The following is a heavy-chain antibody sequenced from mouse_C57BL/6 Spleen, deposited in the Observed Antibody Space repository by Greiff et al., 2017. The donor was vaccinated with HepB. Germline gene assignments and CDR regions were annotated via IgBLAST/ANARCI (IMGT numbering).Heavy chain of an antibody. CDR1: GYTFTSYW. V-gene: IGHV1-69*01. Sequence: QVQLQQPGAELVMPGASVKLSCKASGYTFTSYWMHWVKQRPGQGLEWIGEIDPSDSYTNYNQKFKGKSTLTVDKTSSTAYMQLSSLTSEDSSVYYCASPLDSSGPDAMDYWGQGTSVTVSS. J-gene: IGHJ4*01. CDR2: IDPSDSYT. CDR3: ASPLDSSGPDAMDY. D-gene: IGHD3-2*02.